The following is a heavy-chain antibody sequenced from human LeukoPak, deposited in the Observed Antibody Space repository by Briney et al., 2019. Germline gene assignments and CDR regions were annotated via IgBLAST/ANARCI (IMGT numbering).Heavy chain of an antibody. CDR1: EFTFSSNG. CDR3: AKDRLGALDYADGSGYHRLDY. J-gene: IGHJ4*02. Sequence: AGSLSLSCAASEFTFSSNGIRSVRHEPGRGLESGVVIAYVGINKFYADSRKDRFPTSIDNSDNTVYLQMDSLRAQDTAVYYCAKDRLGALDYADGSGYHRLDYWGQGTLVAVSS. V-gene: IGHV3-30*18. D-gene: IGHD3-22*01. CDR2: IAYVGINK.